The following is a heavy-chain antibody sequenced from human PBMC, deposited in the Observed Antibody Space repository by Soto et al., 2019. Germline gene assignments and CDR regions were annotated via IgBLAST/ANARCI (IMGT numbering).Heavy chain of an antibody. Sequence: QVQLVESGGGVVQPGRSLRLSCAASGFTFSSYGMLWVREAPGKGLEWVAVISYDGSNKYYADSVKGRFTISRDNSKNALYLQMKSLRAEDTAVYNCAKGHGRSSAATASDYWGQGTMVTFSS. CDR2: ISYDGSNK. J-gene: IGHJ4*02. V-gene: IGHV3-30*18. CDR1: GFTFSSYG. CDR3: AKGHGRSSAATASDY. D-gene: IGHD1-26*01.